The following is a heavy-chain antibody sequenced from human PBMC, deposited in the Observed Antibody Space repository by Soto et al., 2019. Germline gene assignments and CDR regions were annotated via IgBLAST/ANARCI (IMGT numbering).Heavy chain of an antibody. V-gene: IGHV3-23*01. Sequence: EVQMLESGGGLVQPGGSLRLSCAASGFTFSSYAMSWVRQAPGKGLEWVSAISGSGSSTYYGDSVKGLFTISRDNSKNTLYLQMNSLRVEDTAIYYCAKERIAAAGFDPWGQGTLVTVSS. J-gene: IGHJ5*02. CDR2: ISGSGSST. D-gene: IGHD6-13*01. CDR3: AKERIAAAGFDP. CDR1: GFTFSSYA.